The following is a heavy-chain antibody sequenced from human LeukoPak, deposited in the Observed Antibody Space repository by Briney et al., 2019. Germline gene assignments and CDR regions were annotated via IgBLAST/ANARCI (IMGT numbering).Heavy chain of an antibody. V-gene: IGHV3-72*01. CDR2: ARNRANSYNT. CDR1: GLTFSNYA. J-gene: IGHJ3*02. Sequence: GGSLRLSCLASGLTFSNYAMSWVRQAPGKGLEWIGRARNRANSYNTEYAASVRGRFTMSRDDSKKSLYLQMNSLKTDDTAVYFCTREAGDFQSYCGGDCYGQIDVFDIWGHGTMVNVSS. D-gene: IGHD2-21*02. CDR3: TREAGDFQSYCGGDCYGQIDVFDI.